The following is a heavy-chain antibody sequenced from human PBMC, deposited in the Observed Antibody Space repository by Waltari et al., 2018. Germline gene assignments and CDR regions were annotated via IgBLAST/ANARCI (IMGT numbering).Heavy chain of an antibody. D-gene: IGHD2-21*01. CDR1: GYSISNGYY. CDR2: IYHCGIV. J-gene: IGHJ1*01. Sequence: QVQLQESGPGLVKPWETLSLNCAVSGYSISNGYYWAWIRQPPGKGLGWLGIIYHCGIVYYNPSLKSRVTISIDTSKNPFSLMLTSVTAADTAVYYCARHEGCGGTTCYETGFYQHWGQGTLVTVTS. V-gene: IGHV4-38-2*01. CDR3: ARHEGCGGTTCYETGFYQH.